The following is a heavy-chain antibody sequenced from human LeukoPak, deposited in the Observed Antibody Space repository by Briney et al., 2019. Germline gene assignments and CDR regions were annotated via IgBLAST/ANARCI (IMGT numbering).Heavy chain of an antibody. V-gene: IGHV1-2*02. CDR1: GYTFTDYY. CDR2: INPNSGGT. Sequence: ASVKVSCKASGYTFTDYYMHWVRQAPGQGLEWMGWINPNSGGTNYAQKFQGRVTMTRDTSISTAYMELSRLRSDDTAVYYCARSPHLDYRVPYYYYMDVWGKGTTVTVSS. J-gene: IGHJ6*03. D-gene: IGHD4-11*01. CDR3: ARSPHLDYRVPYYYYMDV.